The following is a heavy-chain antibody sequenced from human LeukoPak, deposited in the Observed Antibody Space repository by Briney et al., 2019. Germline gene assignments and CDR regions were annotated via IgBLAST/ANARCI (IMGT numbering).Heavy chain of an antibody. J-gene: IGHJ4*02. D-gene: IGHD5-12*01. Sequence: EASVKVSCKASGYTFTGYYMHWVRQAPGQGLEWMGWINPNSGGTNYAQKFQGRVTMTRDTSISTAYMELSRLRSDDTAVYYCAREVDIVATSSFDYWGQGTLVTVSS. CDR1: GYTFTGYY. CDR2: INPNSGGT. CDR3: AREVDIVATSSFDY. V-gene: IGHV1-2*02.